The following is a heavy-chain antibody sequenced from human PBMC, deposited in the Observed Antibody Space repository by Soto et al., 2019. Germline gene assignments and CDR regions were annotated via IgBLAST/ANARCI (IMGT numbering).Heavy chain of an antibody. V-gene: IGHV1-69*01. J-gene: IGHJ4*02. Sequence: QVQLVQSGAEVKKPGSSVKVSCKASGVTFSSYAISWVRQAPGQGLEWMGGIIPIFGTANYAQKFQGRVTITADESTSTADMELSSLRSEDTAVYYCAREGRLGATRRDFDYWGQGTLVTVSS. CDR2: IIPIFGTA. D-gene: IGHD1-26*01. CDR1: GVTFSSYA. CDR3: AREGRLGATRRDFDY.